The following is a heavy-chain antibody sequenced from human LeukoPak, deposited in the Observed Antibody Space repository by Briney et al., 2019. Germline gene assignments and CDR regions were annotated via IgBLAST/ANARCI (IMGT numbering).Heavy chain of an antibody. J-gene: IGHJ6*02. V-gene: IGHV4-30-4*01. D-gene: IGHD6-19*01. CDR1: GGSISSGDYY. Sequence: PSETLSLTCTVSGGSISSGDYYWSWIRQPPGKGLEWIGFIYSSGSTYYNPSLKSRVTISVDTSKNQFSLKLSSVTAADTAVYYCARISAVAGTRDYYYGMDVWGQGTTVTVSS. CDR2: IYSSGST. CDR3: ARISAVAGTRDYYYGMDV.